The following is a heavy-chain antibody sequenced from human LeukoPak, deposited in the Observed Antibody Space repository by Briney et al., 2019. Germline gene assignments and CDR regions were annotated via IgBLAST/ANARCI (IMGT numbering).Heavy chain of an antibody. V-gene: IGHV4-59*12. CDR3: ARGYQLSFDY. CDR2: IYYSGST. D-gene: IGHD2-2*01. CDR1: GGSISSYY. Sequence: PSETLSLTCIVSGGSISSYYWSWIRQPPGKGLEWIGSIYYSGSTYYNPSLKSRVTISVDTSKNQFSLKLSSVTAADTAVYYCARGYQLSFDYWGQGTLVTVSS. J-gene: IGHJ4*02.